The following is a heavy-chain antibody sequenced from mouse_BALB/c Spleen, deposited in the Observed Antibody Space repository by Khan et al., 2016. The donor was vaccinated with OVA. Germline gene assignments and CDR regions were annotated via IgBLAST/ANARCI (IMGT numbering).Heavy chain of an antibody. Sequence: VQLKESGAELVKPGASVKLSCTASGFNIKDTYMHWVKQRPEQGLEWIGRIDPANGNTKYDPKFQGKATITADTSSNTAYLQLSSLTSEDTAVYYCASHYCGPFAYWGQGTLVTVSA. CDR2: IDPANGNT. J-gene: IGHJ3*01. CDR3: ASHYCGPFAY. V-gene: IGHV14-3*02. CDR1: GFNIKDTY. D-gene: IGHD1-2*01.